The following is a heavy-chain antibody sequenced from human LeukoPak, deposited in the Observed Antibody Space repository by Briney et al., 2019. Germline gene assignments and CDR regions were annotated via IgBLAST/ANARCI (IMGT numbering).Heavy chain of an antibody. D-gene: IGHD3-22*01. CDR2: ISGSGGST. Sequence: GGSLRLSCAASGFTFSSYAMSSVRQAPGKGLEWVSAISGSGGSTYYADSVKGRFTISRDNSKNTLYLQMNSLRAEDTAVYYCAKVSDSSGYDYWRGFDIWGQGTMVTVSS. V-gene: IGHV3-23*01. J-gene: IGHJ3*02. CDR3: AKVSDSSGYDYWRGFDI. CDR1: GFTFSSYA.